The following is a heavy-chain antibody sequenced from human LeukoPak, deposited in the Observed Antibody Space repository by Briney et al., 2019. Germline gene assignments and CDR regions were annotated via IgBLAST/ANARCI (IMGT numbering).Heavy chain of an antibody. D-gene: IGHD2-8*01. CDR2: INHSGST. Sequence: KTSETLSLTRAVYGGSFSGYYWSWIREPPGRGLEWIGEINHSGSTNYNPSLKSRVTISVGTSKNQFSLKLSSVTAADTAVYYCARCTNGVCWGFDYWGQGTLVTVSS. V-gene: IGHV4-34*01. CDR1: GGSFSGYY. J-gene: IGHJ4*02. CDR3: ARCTNGVCWGFDY.